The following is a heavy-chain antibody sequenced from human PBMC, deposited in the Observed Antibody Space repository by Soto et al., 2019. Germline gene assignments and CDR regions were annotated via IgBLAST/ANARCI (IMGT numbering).Heavy chain of an antibody. V-gene: IGHV3-23*01. D-gene: IGHD6-25*01. J-gene: IGHJ4*02. Sequence: WGSLRLSCAASGFTFSSYAMSWVRQAPGKGLEWVSSIRCSGGSTYYADSVKVRFTISRDNSKNTLYLQMNSLRAEDTAVYYCAPRLRIVADLGAXWGQGTLVTVSX. CDR3: APRLRIVADLGAX. CDR1: GFTFSSYA. CDR2: IRCSGGST.